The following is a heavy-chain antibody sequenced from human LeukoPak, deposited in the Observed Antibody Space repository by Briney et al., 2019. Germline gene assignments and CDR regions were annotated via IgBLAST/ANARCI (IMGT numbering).Heavy chain of an antibody. J-gene: IGHJ4*02. CDR3: ARAIIATAGDTINYFDY. Sequence: SQTLSLTCTVSGGSISSGGYYWSWIRQHAGKGLEWIGYIYYSGSTYYNPSLKSRVTISVDTSKNQFSLKLSSVTAADTAVYYCARAIIATAGDTINYFDYWGQGTLVTVSS. CDR1: GGSISSGGYY. V-gene: IGHV4-31*03. CDR2: IYYSGST. D-gene: IGHD6-13*01.